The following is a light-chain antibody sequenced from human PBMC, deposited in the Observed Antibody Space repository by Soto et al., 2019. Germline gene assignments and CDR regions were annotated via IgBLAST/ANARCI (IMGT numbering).Light chain of an antibody. V-gene: IGKV3-20*01. Sequence: IVLPQSQGTLSLSPGERATLSCRASQSVSSYLAWYQQKPGQAPRLLIYDASNRATGIPARFSGSGSGTDFTLTISRLEPEDFAVFFCQQYGTSEIIFGQGTRLEIK. CDR3: QQYGTSEII. CDR2: DAS. CDR1: QSVSSY. J-gene: IGKJ5*01.